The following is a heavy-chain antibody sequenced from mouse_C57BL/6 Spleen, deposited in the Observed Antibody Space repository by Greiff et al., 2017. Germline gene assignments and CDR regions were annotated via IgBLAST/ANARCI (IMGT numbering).Heavy chain of an antibody. D-gene: IGHD1-1*01. CDR2: INYDGSST. Sequence: DVKLVESEGGLVQPGSSMKLSCTASGFTFSDYYMAWVRQVPEKGLEWVANINYDGSSTYYLDSLKSRFIISGDNAKNILYLQMSSLKSEDTATYYCARVYGSSYKNAMDYWGQGTSVTVSS. CDR3: ARVYGSSYKNAMDY. CDR1: GFTFSDYY. V-gene: IGHV5-16*01. J-gene: IGHJ4*01.